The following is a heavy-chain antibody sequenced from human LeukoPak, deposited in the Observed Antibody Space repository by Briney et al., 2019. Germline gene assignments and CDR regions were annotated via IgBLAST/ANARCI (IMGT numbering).Heavy chain of an antibody. CDR2: NHWKCGST. J-gene: IGHJ6*04. CDR1: RFTLYDYV. V-gene: IGHV3-20*04. D-gene: IGHD1-26*01. CDR3: ARALFGTVGATIYYCFMDV. Sequence: GRSLSLSCAGSRFTLYDYVMTRVRQGPGKGLEGVCGNHWKCGSTGHADPLKGRLTISRDDPENSLYLQMHNLRATHDAVLYCARALFGTVGATIYYCFMDVGGKGTTVTVPS.